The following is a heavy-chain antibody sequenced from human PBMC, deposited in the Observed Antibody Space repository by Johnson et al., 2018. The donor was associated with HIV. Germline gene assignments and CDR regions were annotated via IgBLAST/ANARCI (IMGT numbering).Heavy chain of an antibody. J-gene: IGHJ3*02. V-gene: IGHV3-33*01. CDR1: GFTFSDYG. D-gene: IGHD4-17*01. CDR2: IRDDGSDK. Sequence: QMLLVESGGGVVQPGGSLRLSCAASGFTFSDYGIHWVRQVPGKGLEWVAFIRDDGSDKFYGDSVKGRFTISRDNSKNTLYLQMNRLRAEDTAVYYCARMTTTVSHHDGFDIWGQGTMVTVSS. CDR3: ARMTTTVSHHDGFDI.